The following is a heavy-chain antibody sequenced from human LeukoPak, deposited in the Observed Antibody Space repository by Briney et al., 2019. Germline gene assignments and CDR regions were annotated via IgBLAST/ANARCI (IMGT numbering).Heavy chain of an antibody. V-gene: IGHV3-23*01. CDR1: GFTFSSYA. CDR3: AKFPGLYSSGWYTDY. J-gene: IGHJ4*02. D-gene: IGHD6-19*01. Sequence: GGSLRLSCAASGFTFSSYAMSWVRQVPGKGLEWVSAISGSGGSTYYADSVKGRFTISRDNSKNTLYLQMNSLRAEDTAVYYCAKFPGLYSSGWYTDYWGQGTLVTVSS. CDR2: ISGSGGST.